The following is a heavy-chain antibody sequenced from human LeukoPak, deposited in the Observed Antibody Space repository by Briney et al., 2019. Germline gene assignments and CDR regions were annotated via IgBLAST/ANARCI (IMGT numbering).Heavy chain of an antibody. CDR1: RYTFTHYY. J-gene: IGHJ5*02. CDR2: INPSGGST. D-gene: IGHD2-15*01. Sequence: ASVTVPYKASRYTFTHYYMLWVRPAPGQGLEWMGIINPSGGSTSYAQKFQGRVTMTRDTSTSPVYMELSSLRSEDTAVYYCAGADMVVVLAAPNAWRQGSLVTVSS. V-gene: IGHV1-46*01. CDR3: AGADMVVVLAAPNA.